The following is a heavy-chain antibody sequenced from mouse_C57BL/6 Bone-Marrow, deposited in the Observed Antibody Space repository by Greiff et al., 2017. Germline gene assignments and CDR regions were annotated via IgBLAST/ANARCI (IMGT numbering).Heavy chain of an antibody. V-gene: IGHV2-2*01. CDR1: GFSLTSYG. J-gene: IGHJ3*01. D-gene: IGHD2-4*01. CDR2: IWSGGST. CDR3: ARRDDYDVFAY. Sequence: VMLVESGPGLVQPSQSLSITCTVSGFSLTSYGVHWVRQSPGKGLEWLGVIWSGGSTDYNAAFISRLSISKDNSKSQVFFKMNSLQADDTAIYYCARRDDYDVFAYWGQGTLVTVSA.